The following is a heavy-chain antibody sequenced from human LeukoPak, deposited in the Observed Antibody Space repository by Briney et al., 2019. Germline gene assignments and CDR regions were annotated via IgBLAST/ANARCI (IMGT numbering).Heavy chain of an antibody. D-gene: IGHD6-13*01. Sequence: PSETLSLTCTVSGGTISRSSYYWGWIRQPPGKGLEWIGSIYYTGNTHYNPSLKSRVTISVDTSKNQFSLKLSSVTAADTAVYYCARYPRIAAAGGFDYWGQGTLVTVSS. J-gene: IGHJ4*02. CDR2: IYYTGNT. V-gene: IGHV4-39*07. CDR1: GGTISRSSYY. CDR3: ARYPRIAAAGGFDY.